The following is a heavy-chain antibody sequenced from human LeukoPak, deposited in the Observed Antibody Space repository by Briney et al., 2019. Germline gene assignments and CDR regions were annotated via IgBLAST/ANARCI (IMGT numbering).Heavy chain of an antibody. Sequence: PSQTLSLTCTVSGGSISSGGYYWSWIRQHPGKGLEWIGYIYYSGSTYYNPSLKSRVTISVDTSKNQFSLKLSSVTAADTAVYYCARGGGLGTMVRGVINNWGQGTLVTVSS. D-gene: IGHD3-10*01. CDR1: GGSISSGGYY. V-gene: IGHV4-31*03. J-gene: IGHJ4*02. CDR3: ARGGGLGTMVRGVINN. CDR2: IYYSGST.